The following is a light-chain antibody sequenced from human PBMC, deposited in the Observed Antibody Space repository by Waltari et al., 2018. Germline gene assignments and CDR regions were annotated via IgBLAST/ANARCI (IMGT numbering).Light chain of an antibody. Sequence: EIVLTQSPDTLSLSPGATATLCCWASQTLNKRYLAWHQQKPGQAPRLLIYGATTRAPGVPDRFSGSGSVTDFTLTISRLEPEDSAVYYCQQYGNSFSFGGGTKVEIK. V-gene: IGKV3-20*01. CDR1: QTLNKRY. J-gene: IGKJ4*01. CDR2: GAT. CDR3: QQYGNSFS.